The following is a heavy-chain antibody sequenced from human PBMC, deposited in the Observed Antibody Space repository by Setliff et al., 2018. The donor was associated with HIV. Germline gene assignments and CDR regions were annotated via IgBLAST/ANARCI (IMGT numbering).Heavy chain of an antibody. V-gene: IGHV3-21*01. J-gene: IGHJ6*02. CDR2: ISSRGDK. Sequence: LRLSCAASGFIFSGYTMVWVRQAPGKGLEWVSSISSRGDKFYADSVQGRFTISRDNAKNSLYLQMDGLRAEDTAVYFCARDNLYYNTWNASPVYGLDVWGQGTTVTVSS. CDR3: ARDNLYYNTWNASPVYGLDV. D-gene: IGHD3-3*01. CDR1: GFIFSGYT.